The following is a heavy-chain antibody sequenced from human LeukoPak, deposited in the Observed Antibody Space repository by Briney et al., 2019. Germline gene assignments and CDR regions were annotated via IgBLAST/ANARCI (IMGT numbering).Heavy chain of an antibody. D-gene: IGHD4-4*01. J-gene: IGHJ5*02. CDR3: AREPTTIIRFFANPTKWFDP. Sequence: ASVKVSCKASGYTFTSYGISWVRPAPGQGLEWMGWISAYNGNTNYAQKVQGRVTMTTDTSTSTAYMELRSLRSDDTAVYYCAREPTTIIRFFANPTKWFDPWGQGTLVTVSS. V-gene: IGHV1-18*01. CDR1: GYTFTSYG. CDR2: ISAYNGNT.